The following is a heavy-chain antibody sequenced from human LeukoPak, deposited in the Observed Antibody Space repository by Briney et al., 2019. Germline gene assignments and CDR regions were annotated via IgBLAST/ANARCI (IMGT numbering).Heavy chain of an antibody. CDR1: GFVFSTYW. CDR3: ASGRHDFLH. J-gene: IGHJ4*02. Sequence: QPGGSLRLSCAASGFVFSTYWMTWVRQAPGKGQEWVANINLDGTEEHYVDSSLKGRFTISRDNARNSLYLQMTSLRVEDTAVYYCASGRHDFLHWGQGTLVTVSS. V-gene: IGHV3-7*01. D-gene: IGHD3/OR15-3a*01. CDR2: INLDGTEE.